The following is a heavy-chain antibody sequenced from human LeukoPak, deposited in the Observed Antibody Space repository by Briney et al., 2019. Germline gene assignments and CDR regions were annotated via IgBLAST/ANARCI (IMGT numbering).Heavy chain of an antibody. CDR1: GFSFSNSD. V-gene: IGHV3-23*01. D-gene: IGHD3-3*01. CDR3: AKTPVRRFPLYFDY. J-gene: IGHJ4*02. CDR2: ISGSGGST. Sequence: GGSLRLSCVASGFSFSNSDMSWVRQAPGKGLEWVSGISGSGGSTDYADSLKGRFTIPRDNSKNTLYLQMNSLRAEDTAVYYCAKTPVRRFPLYFDYWGQGTLVTVSS.